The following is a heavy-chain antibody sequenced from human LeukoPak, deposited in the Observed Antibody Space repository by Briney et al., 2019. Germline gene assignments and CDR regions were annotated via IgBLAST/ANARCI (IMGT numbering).Heavy chain of an antibody. CDR1: GFTFSTYG. CDR2: ISYDGSNK. D-gene: IGHD6-13*01. J-gene: IGHJ4*02. V-gene: IGHV3-30*19. CDR3: ARDGGTYSSSWSYFDY. Sequence: GGSLRLSCVASGFTFSTYGMHWVRQAPGKGLEWVAVISYDGSNKYYADSVKGRFTISRDNSKNTLYLQMNSLRAEDTAVYYCARDGGTYSSSWSYFDYWGQGTLVTVSS.